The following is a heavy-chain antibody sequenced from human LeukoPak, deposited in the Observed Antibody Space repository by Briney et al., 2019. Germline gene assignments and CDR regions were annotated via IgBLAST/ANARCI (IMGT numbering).Heavy chain of an antibody. CDR2: ISWNSGSI. CDR1: GFTFDDYA. V-gene: IGHV3-9*01. J-gene: IGHJ6*03. CDR3: AKAYYYGSGGYYNPMDV. Sequence: PGRSLRLSCAASGFTFDDYAMHWVRQAPGKGLEWVSGISWNSGSIGYADSVKGRFTISRDNAKNSLYLQMNSLRAEDTALYYCAKAYYYGSGGYYNPMDVWGKGTTVTISS. D-gene: IGHD3-10*01.